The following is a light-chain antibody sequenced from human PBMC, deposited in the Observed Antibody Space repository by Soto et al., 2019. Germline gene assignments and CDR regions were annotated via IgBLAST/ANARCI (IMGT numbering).Light chain of an antibody. CDR2: GAS. CDR1: QSVSSSY. Sequence: EVVLTQYPGTLSLSPGERATLSCRASQSVSSSYLAWYQQKPGQAPRLLIYGASSRATGIPDRFSGSGSGTDFTLTISRLEPEDLAVYYCQQYGSSWTFGQGTKVDIK. V-gene: IGKV3-20*01. J-gene: IGKJ1*01. CDR3: QQYGSSWT.